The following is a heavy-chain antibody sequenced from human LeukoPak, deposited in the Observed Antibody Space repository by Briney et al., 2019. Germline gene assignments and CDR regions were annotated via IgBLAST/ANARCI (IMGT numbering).Heavy chain of an antibody. CDR3: ARDERYCNGDNHYPDLGY. V-gene: IGHV1-2*02. Sequence: ASVKVSCKASGDTFTGYYLFWVRQAPGQGLEWMGWINPNTGDTKYGQKFQGRVTLTRDTSIRTTYMELSSLRSDDTAVYYCARDERYCNGDNHYPDLGYWGQGTLVIVSS. D-gene: IGHD2-15*01. J-gene: IGHJ4*02. CDR1: GDTFTGYY. CDR2: INPNTGDT.